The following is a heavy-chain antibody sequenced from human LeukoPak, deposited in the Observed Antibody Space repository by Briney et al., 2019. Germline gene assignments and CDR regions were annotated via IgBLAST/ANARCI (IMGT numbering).Heavy chain of an antibody. CDR2: INPNSGGT. D-gene: IGHD2-15*01. CDR3: ARGPLGAYCSGGSCAGDY. J-gene: IGHJ4*02. CDR1: GYTFTGYY. V-gene: IGHV1-2*06. Sequence: ASVKVSCKASGYTFTGYYMHWVRQAPGQGLEWMGRINPNSGGTNYAQKFQGRVTVTRDTSISTAYMELSRLRSDDTAVYYCARGPLGAYCSGGSCAGDYWGQGTLVTVSS.